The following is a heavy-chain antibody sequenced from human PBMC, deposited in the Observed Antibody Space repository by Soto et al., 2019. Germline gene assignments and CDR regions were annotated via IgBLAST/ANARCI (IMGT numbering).Heavy chain of an antibody. CDR1: GYTFTSYA. CDR3: ALEVPSYYGSGSVDY. D-gene: IGHD3-10*01. CDR2: INAGNGNT. V-gene: IGHV1-3*01. J-gene: IGHJ4*02. Sequence: QVPLVQSGAEVKKPGASVKVSCKASGYTFTSYAMHWVRQAPGQRLEWMGWINAGNGNTKYSQKFQGRVTITRDTSASTAYMELSSLRSEDTAVYYCALEVPSYYGSGSVDYWGQGTLVTVSS.